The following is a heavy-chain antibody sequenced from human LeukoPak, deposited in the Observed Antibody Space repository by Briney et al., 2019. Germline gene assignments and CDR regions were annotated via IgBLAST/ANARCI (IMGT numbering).Heavy chain of an antibody. D-gene: IGHD4-17*01. Sequence: GGSLRLSCAASGFTFSGSAMHWVRQASGKGLEWVGRIRSKANSYATAYAASVKGRFTISRDDSKNTAYLQMNSLKTEDTAVYYCTGDGNYDYGDYHFDYWGQGTLVTVSS. V-gene: IGHV3-73*01. CDR2: IRSKANSYAT. CDR3: TGDGNYDYGDYHFDY. J-gene: IGHJ4*02. CDR1: GFTFSGSA.